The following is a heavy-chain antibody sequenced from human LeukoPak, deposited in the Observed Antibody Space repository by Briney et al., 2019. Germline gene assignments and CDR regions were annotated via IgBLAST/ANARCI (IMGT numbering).Heavy chain of an antibody. CDR2: ISSRSSYT. V-gene: IGHV3-11*06. CDR3: ARGAVLPARCSGGSCYSGAFDI. Sequence: GGSLRLSCTASGFSFNDSYMSWIRQAPGKGLEWISYISSRSSYTNYADSVKGRFTISRDNAKKSLYLQMNSQRAEDTAVYYCARGAVLPARCSGGSCYSGAFDIWGQGTMVTVSS. J-gene: IGHJ3*02. D-gene: IGHD2-15*01. CDR1: GFSFNDSY.